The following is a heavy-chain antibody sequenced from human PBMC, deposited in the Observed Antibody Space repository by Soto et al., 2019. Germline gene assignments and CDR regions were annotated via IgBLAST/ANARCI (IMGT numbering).Heavy chain of an antibody. Sequence: WASVKVSCKASGGTFSSYTISWVRQAPGQGLEWMGRIIPILGIANYAQKFQGRVTITADKSTSTAYMELSSLRSEDTAVYYCARGDYYDSSGVGYWGQGTLVTVSS. CDR1: GGTFSSYT. D-gene: IGHD3-22*01. J-gene: IGHJ4*02. CDR2: IIPILGIA. CDR3: ARGDYYDSSGVGY. V-gene: IGHV1-69*02.